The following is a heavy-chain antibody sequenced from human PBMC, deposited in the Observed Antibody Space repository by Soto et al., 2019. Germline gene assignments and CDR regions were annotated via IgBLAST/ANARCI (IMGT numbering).Heavy chain of an antibody. CDR2: LVPMFRTA. J-gene: IGHJ4*02. V-gene: IGHV1-69*12. Sequence: QVHLVQSGAEVKKPGSSVKVSCKTSGGTFSESAINWLRQTPGQGLEWMGGLVPMFRTANYAPNLQGRVSITADESTSTVFMELSSLTFEDTAVYYCARGLGGTYFPFDFWGQGTLVTVSS. CDR3: ARGLGGTYFPFDF. CDR1: GGTFSESA. D-gene: IGHD1-26*01.